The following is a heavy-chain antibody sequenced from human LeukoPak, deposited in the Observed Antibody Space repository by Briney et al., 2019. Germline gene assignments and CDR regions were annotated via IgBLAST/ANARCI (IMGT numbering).Heavy chain of an antibody. J-gene: IGHJ6*03. D-gene: IGHD6-6*01. CDR3: ATSGTSASSPGYYYYMDV. CDR1: GYTFTGYY. CDR2: IHPDSAAT. V-gene: IGHV1-2*02. Sequence: ASVKVSCKASGYTFTGYYIHWVRQAPGQGLEWMGWIHPDSAATNYAQKFQGRVTMTRDTSISTAYMELSRLRSDDTAVYFCATSGTSASSPGYYYYMDVWGKGTTVTVSS.